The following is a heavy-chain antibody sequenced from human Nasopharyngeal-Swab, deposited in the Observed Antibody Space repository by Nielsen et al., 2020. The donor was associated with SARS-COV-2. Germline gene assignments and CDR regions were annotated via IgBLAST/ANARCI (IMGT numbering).Heavy chain of an antibody. CDR3: TRDSRDCDADVCYWGGADY. J-gene: IGHJ4*02. V-gene: IGHV3-53*01. D-gene: IGHD2-15*01. CDR1: GFSVGTNY. Sequence: GESLKISCAASGFSVGTNYMSWVRQAPGKGLEWVSVIYYDGTTSYADSGKGRFTISRDNSRNTLYLQMTSLRVEDTALYYCTRDSRDCDADVCYWGGADYWGQGTLVTGSS. CDR2: IYYDGTT.